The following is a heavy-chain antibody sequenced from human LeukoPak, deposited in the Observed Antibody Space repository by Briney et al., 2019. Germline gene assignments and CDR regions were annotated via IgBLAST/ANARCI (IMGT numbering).Heavy chain of an antibody. D-gene: IGHD6-13*01. CDR2: ISSSGSTI. J-gene: IGHJ5*02. Sequence: GSLRLSCAASGFTFSDYYMSWIRQAPGKGLEWVSYISSSGSTIYYADSVKGRFTISRDNAQKSLYLQMTSLRAEDTAVYYCARAYSSTSNWFDPWGQGTLVTVSS. CDR1: GFTFSDYY. CDR3: ARAYSSTSNWFDP. V-gene: IGHV3-11*01.